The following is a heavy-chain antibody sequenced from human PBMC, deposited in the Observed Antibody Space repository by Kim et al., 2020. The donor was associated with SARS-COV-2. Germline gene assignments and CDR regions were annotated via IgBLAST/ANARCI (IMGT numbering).Heavy chain of an antibody. CDR3: ARGKLRVVVPAAMWRGNWFDP. CDR2: INHSGST. CDR1: GGSFSGYY. V-gene: IGHV4-34*01. D-gene: IGHD2-2*01. J-gene: IGHJ5*02. Sequence: SETLSLTCAVYGGSFSGYYWSWIRQPPGKGLEWIGEINHSGSTNYNPSLKSRVTISVDTSKNQFSLKLSSVTAADTAVYYCARGKLRVVVPAAMWRGNWFDPWGQGTLVTVSS.